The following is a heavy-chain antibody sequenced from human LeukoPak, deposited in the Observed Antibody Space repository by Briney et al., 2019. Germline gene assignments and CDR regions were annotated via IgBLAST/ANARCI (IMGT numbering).Heavy chain of an antibody. CDR2: ISWDGCST. D-gene: IGHD3-22*01. Sequence: GWSPRLSSAASGFTFVDYTMHWLRQAPGQRLEWVSLISWDGCSTYYVNSVKGRFTISRDNSKDSLYLQMNSLRTDDTALYYCAKDGEDGDYYGSSGYYYDYWGQGTLVTVSS. CDR1: GFTFVDYT. V-gene: IGHV3-43*01. CDR3: AKDGEDGDYYGSSGYYYDY. J-gene: IGHJ4*02.